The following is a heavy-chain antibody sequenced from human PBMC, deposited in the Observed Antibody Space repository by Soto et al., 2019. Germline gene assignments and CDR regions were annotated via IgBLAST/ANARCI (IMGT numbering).Heavy chain of an antibody. CDR3: ARDVSSAQDGYSSGLNWFDP. D-gene: IGHD6-19*01. J-gene: IGHJ5*02. CDR2: INHSGST. Sequence: PSETLSLTCAVYGGSFSGYYWSWIRQPPGKGLEWIGEINHSGSTNYNPSLKSRVTISVDTSKNQFSLKLSSVTAADTAVYYCARDVSSAQDGYSSGLNWFDPWGQGTLVTVSS. V-gene: IGHV4-34*01. CDR1: GGSFSGYY.